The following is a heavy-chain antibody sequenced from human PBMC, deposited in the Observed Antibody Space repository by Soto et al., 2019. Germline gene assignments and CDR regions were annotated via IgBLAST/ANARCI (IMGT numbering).Heavy chain of an antibody. Sequence: ASVKVSCKVSGYSLSDLSIHWVRQAPGKGLEWMGGLDAEDGETIYAQKLQGRGTMTEDTSTDTAYMELSSLTSEDTAMYYCATLPRTIERTPAAIWSFDSWGLGTLVTVSS. V-gene: IGHV1-24*01. J-gene: IGHJ4*02. D-gene: IGHD2-2*01. CDR3: ATLPRTIERTPAAIWSFDS. CDR1: GYSLSDLS. CDR2: LDAEDGET.